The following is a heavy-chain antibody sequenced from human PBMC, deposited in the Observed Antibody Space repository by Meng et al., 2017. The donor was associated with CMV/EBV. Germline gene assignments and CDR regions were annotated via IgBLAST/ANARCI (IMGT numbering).Heavy chain of an antibody. V-gene: IGHV4-34*01. CDR2: INHSGST. Sequence: RLQQGGAVLLKPSETLSPTCAVYGGSFSCYYWSWSRQPPGKGLEWIGEINHSGSTNYNPSLKSRVTISVDTSKNQFSLKLSSVTAADTAVYYCARAKIMYYYDSSGYYYDYWGQGTLVTVSS. CDR1: GGSFSCYY. CDR3: ARAKIMYYYDSSGYYYDY. J-gene: IGHJ4*02. D-gene: IGHD3-22*01.